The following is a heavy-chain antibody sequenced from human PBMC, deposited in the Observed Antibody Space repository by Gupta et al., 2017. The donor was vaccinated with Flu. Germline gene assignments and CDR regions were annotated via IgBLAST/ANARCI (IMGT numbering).Heavy chain of an antibody. D-gene: IGHD6-13*01. V-gene: IGHV3-23*01. CDR2: VGAGGDRT. J-gene: IGHJ4*02. CDR3: AKDRSGNPAIDY. CDR1: GLTFSDYA. Sequence: EVQLLESGGGVVQPGESLRLSCVVSGLTFSDYAMNWVRQAPGKGLEWLSTVGAGGDRTYYADSVMGRFTISRDNSKNTIYLQMNSLTGVDTAVYYCAKDRSGNPAIDYWGQGARVTVSA.